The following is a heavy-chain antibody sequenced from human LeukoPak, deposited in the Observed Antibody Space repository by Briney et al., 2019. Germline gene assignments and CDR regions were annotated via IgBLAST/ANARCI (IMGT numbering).Heavy chain of an antibody. D-gene: IGHD3-10*01. Sequence: PGGSLRLSCAASGFTFSSYGMHWVRKAPGKGLEWVAFIRYDGSNKYYADSVKGRFTISRDNSKNTLYLQMNSLRAEDTAVYYCAKPARDGEGGWFDPWGQGTLVTVSS. CDR2: IRYDGSNK. CDR3: AKPARDGEGGWFDP. J-gene: IGHJ5*02. CDR1: GFTFSSYG. V-gene: IGHV3-30*02.